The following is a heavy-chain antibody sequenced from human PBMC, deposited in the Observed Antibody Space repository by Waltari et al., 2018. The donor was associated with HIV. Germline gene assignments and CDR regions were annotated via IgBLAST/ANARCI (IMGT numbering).Heavy chain of an antibody. CDR3: ARGRVDRSFDY. J-gene: IGHJ4*02. Sequence: QVQLQQWGAGLLKPSETLSLTCGVDGGSFSGSYGSWIRQPPGKGLEWIGEINHSGSTNYNPSLKSRVTISVDTSKNQFSLKLSSVTAADTAVYYCARGRVDRSFDYWGQGTLVTVSS. CDR1: GGSFSGSY. V-gene: IGHV4-34*01. CDR2: INHSGST. D-gene: IGHD5-12*01.